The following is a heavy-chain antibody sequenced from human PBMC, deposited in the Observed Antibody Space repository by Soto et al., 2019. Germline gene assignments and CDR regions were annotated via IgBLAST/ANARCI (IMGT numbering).Heavy chain of an antibody. CDR3: ARDAPDYSNYYDF. D-gene: IGHD4-4*01. J-gene: IGHJ4*02. V-gene: IGHV3-33*01. CDR1: GFTFSSDG. CDR2: IWYDGSNK. Sequence: GGSLRLSCAASGFTFSSDGMHWVRQAPGKGLEWVAVIWYDGSNKYYADSVKGRFTISRDNSKNTLYLQMNSLRAEDTAVYYCARDAPDYSNYYDFWGQGTLVTVSS.